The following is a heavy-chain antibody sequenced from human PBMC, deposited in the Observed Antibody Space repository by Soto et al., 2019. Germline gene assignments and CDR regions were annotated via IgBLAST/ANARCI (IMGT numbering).Heavy chain of an antibody. CDR2: ISSSGSTI. Sequence: GGSLRLSCAASGFTFSSYEMNWVRQAPGKGLEWVSYISSSGSTIYYADSVKGRFTISRDNAKNSLYLQTNSLRAEDTAVYYCARVPIPAGIAAAAQWSYFDYWGQGTLVTVSS. CDR3: ARVPIPAGIAAAAQWSYFDY. J-gene: IGHJ4*02. CDR1: GFTFSSYE. D-gene: IGHD6-13*01. V-gene: IGHV3-48*03.